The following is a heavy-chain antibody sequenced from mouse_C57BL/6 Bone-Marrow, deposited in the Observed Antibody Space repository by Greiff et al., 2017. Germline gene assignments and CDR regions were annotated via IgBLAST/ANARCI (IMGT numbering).Heavy chain of an antibody. V-gene: IGHV7-3*01. CDR3: TIYRGYVYDMDY. J-gene: IGHJ4*01. CDR2: IRNKANGYTT. D-gene: IGHD2-2*01. Sequence: EVQGVESGGGLVQPGGSLSLSCAASGFTFTDYYMSWVRQPPGKALEWLGFIRNKANGYTTEYSASVKGRFTISRDNSQSILYLQMNAQGAEDSATDYCTIYRGYVYDMDYWGQGTSVTVSS. CDR1: GFTFTDYY.